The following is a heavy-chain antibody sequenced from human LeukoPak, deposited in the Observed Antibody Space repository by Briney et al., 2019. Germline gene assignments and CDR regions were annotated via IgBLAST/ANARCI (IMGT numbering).Heavy chain of an antibody. J-gene: IGHJ4*02. D-gene: IGHD3-22*01. CDR2: IYHSGST. Sequence: SETLSPTCTVSGYSISSGYYWGWIRQPPGKGLEWIGSIYHSGSTYYNPSLKSRVTISVDTSKNQFSLKLSSVTAADTAVYYCASQNTYYYDSSGYYPYWGQGTLVTVSS. CDR3: ASQNTYYYDSSGYYPY. V-gene: IGHV4-38-2*02. CDR1: GYSISSGYY.